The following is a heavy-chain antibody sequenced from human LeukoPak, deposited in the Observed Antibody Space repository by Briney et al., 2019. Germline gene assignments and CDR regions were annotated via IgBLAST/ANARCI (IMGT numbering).Heavy chain of an antibody. CDR2: INSDGSST. CDR1: GFTFSSYW. CDR3: ARAAYYYDSSGYYYYAFDI. V-gene: IGHV3-74*01. D-gene: IGHD3-22*01. Sequence: GGSLRLSCAASGFTFSSYWMHRVRQAPGKGLVWVSRINSDGSSTSYADSVKGRFTISRDNAKNTLYLQMNSLRAEDTAVYYCARAAYYYDSSGYYYYAFDIWGQGTMVTVSS. J-gene: IGHJ3*02.